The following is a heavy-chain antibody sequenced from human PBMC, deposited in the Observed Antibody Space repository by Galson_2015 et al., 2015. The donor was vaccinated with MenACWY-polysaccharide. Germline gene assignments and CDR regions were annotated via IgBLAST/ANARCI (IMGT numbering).Heavy chain of an antibody. CDR3: ARGYSAYD. D-gene: IGHD5-12*01. CDR1: GFTFSTYW. V-gene: IGHV3-74*01. J-gene: IGHJ4*02. CDR2: IKSDGSST. Sequence: SLRLSCAASGFTFSTYWMHWVRQAPGKGLVWVSRIKSDGSSTNYADSVKGRFTIYRDNAKNTLYLQMNSLRAEDTALYYCARGYSAYDCGQGTLVAVAA.